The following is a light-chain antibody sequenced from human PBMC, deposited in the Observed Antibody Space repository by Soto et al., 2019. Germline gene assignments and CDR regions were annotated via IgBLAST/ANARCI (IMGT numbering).Light chain of an antibody. CDR1: SEHGTYA. CDR3: QIWGSGFRV. Sequence: QSVLTQSPSASASLGASVRLTCTLNSEHGTYAIAWHQHQPEKGPRYLMKVNSDGSHTKGDGIPDRFSGSSSGVERYLTISSLQSDDEAEYYWQIWGSGFRVFGGGTQLTVL. CDR2: VNSDGSH. J-gene: IGLJ2*01. V-gene: IGLV4-69*01.